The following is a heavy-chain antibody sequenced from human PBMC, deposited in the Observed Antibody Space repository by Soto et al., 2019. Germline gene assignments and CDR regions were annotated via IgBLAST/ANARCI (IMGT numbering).Heavy chain of an antibody. V-gene: IGHV5-51*01. Sequence: HGESLKISCKGSGYSFTSYWIGWVRQMPGKGLEWMGIIYPGDSDTRYSPSFQGQVTISADKSISTAYLQWSSLKASDTAMYYCASRLPDYGDYGAFDIWGQGTMVTVSS. CDR1: GYSFTSYW. D-gene: IGHD4-17*01. CDR2: IYPGDSDT. J-gene: IGHJ3*02. CDR3: ASRLPDYGDYGAFDI.